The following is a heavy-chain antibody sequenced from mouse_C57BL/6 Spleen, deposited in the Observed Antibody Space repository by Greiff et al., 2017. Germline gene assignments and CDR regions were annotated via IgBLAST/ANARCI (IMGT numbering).Heavy chain of an antibody. CDR3: ASPYGYDWFAY. Sequence: QVQLQQPGAELVMPGASVKLSCKASGYTFTSYWMHWVKQRPGQGLEWIGEIEPSDSYTNYNQKFKGKSTLTVDKSSSTAYMQLSSLTSEDSAVYYCASPYGYDWFAYWGQGTLVTVSA. V-gene: IGHV1-69*01. J-gene: IGHJ3*01. CDR1: GYTFTSYW. CDR2: IEPSDSYT. D-gene: IGHD2-2*01.